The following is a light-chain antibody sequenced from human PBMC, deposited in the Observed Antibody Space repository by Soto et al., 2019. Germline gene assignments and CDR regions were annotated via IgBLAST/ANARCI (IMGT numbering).Light chain of an antibody. CDR2: SNN. V-gene: IGLV1-44*01. CDR1: SSNIGSNT. CDR3: SSTTHNNTLV. Sequence: QAVVTQPPSASGTPGQRVTISCSGSSSNIGSNTVNWYQQLPGTAPKLLIYSNNQRPSGVPDRFSGSKSGTSASLAISGLQSEDEADYYCSSTTHNNTLVFGGGTKLTVL. J-gene: IGLJ3*02.